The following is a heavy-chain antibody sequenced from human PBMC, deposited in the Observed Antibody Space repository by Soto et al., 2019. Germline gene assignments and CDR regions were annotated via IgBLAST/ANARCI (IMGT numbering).Heavy chain of an antibody. CDR3: ARGSNYFYSSGYLLGPKYFDY. D-gene: IGHD3-22*01. CDR1: GFTFSNYA. J-gene: IGHJ4*01. CDR2: ISYGGNNK. Sequence: GGSLRLSCAASGFTFSNYAMHWVRQAPGKGLEWVAVISYGGNNKYYADSVKGRFTISRDNSKNTLYLQMDSLRAEDTAVYFCARGSNYFYSSGYLLGPKYFDYWGHGTLVTVSS. V-gene: IGHV3-30-3*01.